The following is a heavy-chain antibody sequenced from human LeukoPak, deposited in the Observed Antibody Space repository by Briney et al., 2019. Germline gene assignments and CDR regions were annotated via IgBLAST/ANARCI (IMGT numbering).Heavy chain of an antibody. V-gene: IGHV4-38-2*02. CDR2: IHHSGST. CDR1: DYSISSGYF. J-gene: IGHJ4*02. Sequence: SETLSLTCSVPDYSISSGYFWAWIRQPPGKGLEWIGSIHHSGSTYYNPSLKSRVTISVDTSKNQFFLKLTSVTAADTAVYFCARDPSYWGQGTLVTVSS. CDR3: ARDPSY.